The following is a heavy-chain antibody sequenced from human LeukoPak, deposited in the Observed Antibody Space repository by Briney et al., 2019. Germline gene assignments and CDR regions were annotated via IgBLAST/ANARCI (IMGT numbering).Heavy chain of an antibody. J-gene: IGHJ4*02. CDR3: ARVGWSGDIIQYYFDY. Sequence: GESLRLSCAASGFTFSDYYMSWIRQAPGKGLEWVSYISSSSSYTNYADSVKGRFTISRDNAKNSLYLQMNSLRAEDTAVYYCARVGWSGDIIQYYFDYWGQGTLVTVSS. V-gene: IGHV3-11*06. D-gene: IGHD2-15*01. CDR2: ISSSSSYT. CDR1: GFTFSDYY.